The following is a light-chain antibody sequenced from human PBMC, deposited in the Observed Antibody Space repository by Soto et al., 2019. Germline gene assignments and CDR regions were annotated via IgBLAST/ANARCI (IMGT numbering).Light chain of an antibody. V-gene: IGKV3-20*01. CDR2: GAT. CDR1: QSVSGNY. Sequence: EIVLTQSPGTLSLSPGERATLSCRASQSVSGNYLALYQQKLGQAPTLLIYGATSRATGIPDKFSGSVSGTDFTLAFIRLEPEEFAGYYCQQYGRAATFTFGPGTKVEMK. J-gene: IGKJ3*01. CDR3: QQYGRAATFT.